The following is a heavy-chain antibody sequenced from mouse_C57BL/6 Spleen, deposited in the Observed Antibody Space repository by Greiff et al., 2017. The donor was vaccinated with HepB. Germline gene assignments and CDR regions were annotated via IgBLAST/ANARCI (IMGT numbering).Heavy chain of an antibody. CDR2: INPSNGGT. V-gene: IGHV1-53*01. CDR3: AREGVYGAWFAY. Sequence: VQLQQPGTELVKPGASVKLSCKASGYTFTSYWMHWVKQRPGQGLEWIGNINPSNGGTNYNEKFKCKATLTVDKSSSTAYMPFSSLTSEASAVYYCAREGVYGAWFAYWGQGTLVTVSA. CDR1: GYTFTSYW. J-gene: IGHJ3*01. D-gene: IGHD1-1*02.